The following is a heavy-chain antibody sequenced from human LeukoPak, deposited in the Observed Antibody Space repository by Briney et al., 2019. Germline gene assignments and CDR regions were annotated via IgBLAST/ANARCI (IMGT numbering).Heavy chain of an antibody. CDR2: ITTSSDSK. J-gene: IGHJ4*02. V-gene: IGHV3-21*01. D-gene: IGHD1-26*01. CDR3: AREIMGGTFDY. CDR1: GFTFSTYX. Sequence: GGSLRLSCAASGFTFSTYXMXWVRQAPGXXXXXVSSITTSSDSKYYXXSIKGXXTXSRDNARNSLHLQMNSLRAEDTAIYYCAREIMGGTFDYWGQGALVTVSS.